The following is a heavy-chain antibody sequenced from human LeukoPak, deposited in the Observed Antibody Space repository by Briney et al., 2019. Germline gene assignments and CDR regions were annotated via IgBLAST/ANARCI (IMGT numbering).Heavy chain of an antibody. Sequence: GGSLRLSCAASGFTFSSYWMHWVRQAPGKGPVWVSRIDTDGTGTSYADSVKGRFTISRDNAKNTLHLQMNNLRAEDTAVYYCARVTSSGWYSADYWGQGTLVTVSS. V-gene: IGHV3-74*01. CDR3: ARVTSSGWYSADY. D-gene: IGHD6-19*01. CDR2: IDTDGTGT. CDR1: GFTFSSYW. J-gene: IGHJ4*02.